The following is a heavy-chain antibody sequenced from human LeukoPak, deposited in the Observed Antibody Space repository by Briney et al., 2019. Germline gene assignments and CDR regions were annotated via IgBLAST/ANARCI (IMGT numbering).Heavy chain of an antibody. Sequence: GGSLRLSCAASGFTVSTNYMSWVRQAPGKGLEWVSVIYSGGITYYAASVKGRFTISRDNSKNTLSLQMNSLRAEDTAVYFCARDRKSHGFDPWGQGTLVTVSS. CDR1: GFTVSTNY. CDR3: ARDRKSHGFDP. J-gene: IGHJ5*02. CDR2: IYSGGIT. V-gene: IGHV3-66*01.